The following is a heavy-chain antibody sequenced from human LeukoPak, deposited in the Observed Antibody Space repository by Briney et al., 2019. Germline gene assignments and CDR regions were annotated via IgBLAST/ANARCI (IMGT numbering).Heavy chain of an antibody. D-gene: IGHD6-13*01. CDR2: ISAYNGNT. CDR3: ARVIKGIAAAGTASGTNNWFDP. CDR1: GYTFTSYG. V-gene: IGHV1-18*01. Sequence: ASVKVSCEASGYTFTSYGISWLRQAPGQGLEWMGWISAYNGNTNYAQKLQGRVTMTTDTSTSTAYMELRSLRSDDTAVYYCARVIKGIAAAGTASGTNNWFDPWGQGTLVTVSS. J-gene: IGHJ5*02.